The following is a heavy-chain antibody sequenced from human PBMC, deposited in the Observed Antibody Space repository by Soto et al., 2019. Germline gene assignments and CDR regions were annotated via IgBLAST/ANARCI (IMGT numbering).Heavy chain of an antibody. D-gene: IGHD2-15*01. J-gene: IGHJ6*02. CDR1: GYTFTNYW. CDR3: ARRRGYYYYGMDV. Sequence: PGESLKISCKGSGYTFTNYWISWVRQMPGQGLEWMGRIDPGDSYTNYSPSFQGHVGISADMSSSTAYLQWSSLKASDTAIYYCARRRGYYYYGMDVWGQGTTVTVSS. V-gene: IGHV5-10-1*01. CDR2: IDPGDSYT.